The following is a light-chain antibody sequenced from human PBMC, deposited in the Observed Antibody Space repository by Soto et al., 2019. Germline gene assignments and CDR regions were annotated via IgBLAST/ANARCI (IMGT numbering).Light chain of an antibody. J-gene: IGKJ1*01. CDR2: RTS. Sequence: EIVLTQSPGTLSLSPGERATLSCRASQSISSNLAWYQQKPGQAPRLLMFRTSSRATGFPARFSGSGSGTEFNLTISSLQSEDFGVYYCQQYNNWPITFGQGTKVDIK. V-gene: IGKV3-15*01. CDR1: QSISSN. CDR3: QQYNNWPIT.